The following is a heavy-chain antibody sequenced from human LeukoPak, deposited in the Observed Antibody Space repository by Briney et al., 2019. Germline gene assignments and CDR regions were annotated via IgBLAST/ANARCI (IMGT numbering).Heavy chain of an antibody. J-gene: IGHJ4*02. CDR1: GFTFSTYA. Sequence: GGSLRLSCAASGFTFSTYAMRWVRQAPGKGLEWVAVISYDGSYKYYADSVKGRFSISRDNSKKTLYLHMSSLRDEDTAVYYCAGVSESGWYYFDYWSQGTLVTVSS. D-gene: IGHD6-19*01. CDR2: ISYDGSYK. CDR3: AGVSESGWYYFDY. V-gene: IGHV3-30*03.